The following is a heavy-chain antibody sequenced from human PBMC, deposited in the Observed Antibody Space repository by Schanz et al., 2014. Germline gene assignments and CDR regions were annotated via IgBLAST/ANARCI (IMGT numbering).Heavy chain of an antibody. Sequence: EVKLVESGGGLVQPGGSLRLSCAASGSTFSAYWMHWVRQVPGKGLVWIARINTDETTTKYADSVRGRFTISRDNSKNMVYLQMNSLRAEDTAVYYCVRAGYETTGYYHLESWVGHYFDSWGQGALVTVSS. CDR3: VRAGYETTGYYHLESWVGHYFDS. CDR1: GSTFSAYW. V-gene: IGHV3-74*01. J-gene: IGHJ4*02. D-gene: IGHD3-22*01. CDR2: INTDETTT.